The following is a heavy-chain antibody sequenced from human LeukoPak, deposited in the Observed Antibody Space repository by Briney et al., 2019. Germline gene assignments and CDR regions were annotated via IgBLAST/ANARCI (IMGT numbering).Heavy chain of an antibody. D-gene: IGHD2-15*01. V-gene: IGHV1-69*04. J-gene: IGHJ4*02. CDR1: GGTFSSYV. CDR3: ARDGLYCSGGSCYSG. Sequence: ASVKVSCKASGGTFSSYVISWVRQAPGQGLEWMGRIIPILGIANYAQKFQGRVTITADKSTSTAYMELSSLRSEDTAVYYCARDGLYCSGGSCYSGWGQGTLVTVSS. CDR2: IIPILGIA.